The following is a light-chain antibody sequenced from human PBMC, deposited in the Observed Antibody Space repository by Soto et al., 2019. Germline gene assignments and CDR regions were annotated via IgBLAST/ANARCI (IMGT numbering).Light chain of an antibody. CDR2: SNN. Sequence: QSVLTQPPSVSGTPGQRVTISCSGRSSNIGSNTINWYQQLPGTAPKLLIYSNNQRPSGVPDRFSGSKSGTSASLAISGLQSEDEADYYCSAWDDSLWVFGGGTKLTVL. CDR3: SAWDDSLWV. CDR1: SSNIGSNT. J-gene: IGLJ3*02. V-gene: IGLV1-44*01.